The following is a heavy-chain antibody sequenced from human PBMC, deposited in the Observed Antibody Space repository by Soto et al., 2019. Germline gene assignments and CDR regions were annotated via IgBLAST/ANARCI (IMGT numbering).Heavy chain of an antibody. CDR3: ARRLTSTVSALGY. V-gene: IGHV3-30-3*01. CDR1: GLTFTSYA. J-gene: IGHJ4*02. D-gene: IGHD6-19*01. Sequence: QVHLVESGGGVVQAGRSLRLSCTASGLTFTSYAIHGVRQAPGTGLEWVSLISDDGGNKYFAESVRGRFLISRDNSKNTVYLQMNSLRPEDTAVYFCARRLTSTVSALGYWGQGTLVTVSS. CDR2: ISDDGGNK.